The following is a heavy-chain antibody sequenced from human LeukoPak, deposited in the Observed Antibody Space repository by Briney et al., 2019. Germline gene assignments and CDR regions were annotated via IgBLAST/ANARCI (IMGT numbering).Heavy chain of an antibody. Sequence: ASVKVSCKASGYTFSSYGISWVRQAPGQGLEWMGWGSTYNGNTNYAQKLQGRVTMATETSTSTAYMELRSLRSDDTAVYYCARGNNGIFDSWGQGTLVTVSS. CDR3: ARGNNGIFDS. V-gene: IGHV1-18*01. J-gene: IGHJ4*02. D-gene: IGHD1/OR15-1a*01. CDR2: GSTYNGNT. CDR1: GYTFSSYG.